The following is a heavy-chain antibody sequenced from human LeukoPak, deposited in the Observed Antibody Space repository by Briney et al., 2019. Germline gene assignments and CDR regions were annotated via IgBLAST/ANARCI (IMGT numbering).Heavy chain of an antibody. CDR2: TYSDGST. J-gene: IGHJ4*02. CDR3: ARAPGSSGYGLYFDY. CDR1: GFTFRSYW. V-gene: IGHV3-66*01. D-gene: IGHD3-22*01. Sequence: PGGSLRLSCADSGFTFRSYWMHWVRQAPGKGLEWVSVTYSDGSTLYADSVKGRFTISRDNSKNTLYLQMNILRAEDTAVYHCARAPGSSGYGLYFDYWGQGTLVTVSS.